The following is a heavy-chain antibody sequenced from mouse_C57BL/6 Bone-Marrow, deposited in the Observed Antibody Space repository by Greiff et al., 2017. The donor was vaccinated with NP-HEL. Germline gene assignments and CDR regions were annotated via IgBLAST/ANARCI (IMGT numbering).Heavy chain of an antibody. CDR1: GFSLTSYG. CDR3: ARKDSNYRRGYAMDY. V-gene: IGHV2-2*01. J-gene: IGHJ4*01. CDR2: IWSGGST. Sequence: VQLQQSGPGLVQPSQSLSITCTVSGFSLTSYGVHWVRQSPGKGLEWLGVIWSGGSTDNNAAFISRLSISKDNSKSQFFFKMNSLQADDTAIYYCARKDSNYRRGYAMDYWGQGTSVTVSS. D-gene: IGHD2-5*01.